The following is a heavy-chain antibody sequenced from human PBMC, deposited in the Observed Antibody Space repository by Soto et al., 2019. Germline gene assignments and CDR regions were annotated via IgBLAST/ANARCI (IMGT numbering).Heavy chain of an antibody. CDR2: IWSDGNYK. D-gene: IGHD6-19*01. CDR3: ARDSYSSGWRRFDY. CDR1: GFTFSSHS. V-gene: IGHV3-33*01. Sequence: QVQLVESGGGVVQPGRSLRLSCAASGFTFSSHSMHWVRQAPGKGLEWVTLIWSDGNYKYYADSVKGRFTISRDNSQNTLVLQMNSLRVEDTAVYYCARDSYSSGWRRFDYWGQGTLVTVSS. J-gene: IGHJ4*02.